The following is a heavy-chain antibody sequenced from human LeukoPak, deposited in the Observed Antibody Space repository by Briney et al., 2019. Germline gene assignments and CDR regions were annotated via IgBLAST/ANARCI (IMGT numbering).Heavy chain of an antibody. Sequence: GGSLRLSCVASEFTFSSYNMNWVRQAPRKGLEWVSSISSSSSYIYYADSVKGRFTISRDNAKNSLYLQMNSLRAEDTAVYYRARDFSGGPRDYYDSEVEKGFDYWGQGTLVTVSS. J-gene: IGHJ4*02. CDR3: ARDFSGGPRDYYDSEVEKGFDY. CDR1: EFTFSSYN. CDR2: ISSSSSYI. V-gene: IGHV3-21*01. D-gene: IGHD4-17*01.